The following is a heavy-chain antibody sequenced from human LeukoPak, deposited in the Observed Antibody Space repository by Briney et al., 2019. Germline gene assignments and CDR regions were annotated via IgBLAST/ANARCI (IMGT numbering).Heavy chain of an antibody. CDR2: ITSRGDI. V-gene: IGHV3-21*01. D-gene: IGHD2-15*01. J-gene: IGHJ6*02. Sequence: GGSLRLSCAASGFTFSSYSMSWVRQAPGKGLEWVSSITSRGDIFYADSVKGRFTISTDNAKNSPYLQMNSLRAEDTAVYYCARWWPRAYSGMDVWGQGATVAVSS. CDR1: GFTFSSYS. CDR3: ARWWPRAYSGMDV.